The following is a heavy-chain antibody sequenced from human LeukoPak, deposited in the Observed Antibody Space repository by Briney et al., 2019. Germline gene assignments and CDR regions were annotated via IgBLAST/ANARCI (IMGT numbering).Heavy chain of an antibody. Sequence: SETLSLTCTVSGYSISSGYYWGWIRQPPGKGLEWIGSIYHSGSTYYNPSLKSRVTISVDTSKNQFSLKLSSVTAADTAVYYCARDRGDYGGPFDYWGQGTLVTVSS. CDR3: ARDRGDYGGPFDY. V-gene: IGHV4-38-2*02. CDR2: IYHSGST. J-gene: IGHJ4*02. D-gene: IGHD4-23*01. CDR1: GYSISSGYY.